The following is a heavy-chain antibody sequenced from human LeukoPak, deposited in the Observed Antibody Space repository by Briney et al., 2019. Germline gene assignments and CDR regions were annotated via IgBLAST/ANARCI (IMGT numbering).Heavy chain of an antibody. CDR3: AKANTWYYYGSSGYCDY. D-gene: IGHD3-22*01. J-gene: IGHJ4*02. CDR2: ISWNSGSI. Sequence: GGSLRLSCAASGFTFDDYAMHWVRQAPGKGLEWVSGISWNSGSIGYADSVKGRFTISRDNAKNSLYLQMNSLRAEDTALYYCAKANTWYYYGSSGYCDYWGQGTLVTVSS. CDR1: GFTFDDYA. V-gene: IGHV3-9*01.